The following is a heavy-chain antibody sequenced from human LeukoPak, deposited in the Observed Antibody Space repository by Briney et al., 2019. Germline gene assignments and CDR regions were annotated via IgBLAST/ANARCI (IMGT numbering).Heavy chain of an antibody. CDR3: ARGFYCSSTSCYYVRGYYYGMDV. Sequence: SETLSLTCAVYGGSFSGYYWSWIRQPPGKGLEWIGEINHSGSTNHNPSLKSRVTISVDTSKNQFSLKLSSVTAADTAVYYCARGFYCSSTSCYYVRGYYYGMDVWGQGTTVTVSS. D-gene: IGHD2-2*01. CDR2: INHSGST. V-gene: IGHV4-34*01. CDR1: GGSFSGYY. J-gene: IGHJ6*02.